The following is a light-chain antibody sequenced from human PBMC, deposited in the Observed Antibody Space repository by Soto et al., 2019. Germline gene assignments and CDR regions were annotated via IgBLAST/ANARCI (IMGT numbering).Light chain of an antibody. V-gene: IGKV3-15*01. J-gene: IGKJ1*01. CDR2: GAS. CDR1: QTINNN. Sequence: VITQAPATLSVSPGERATLYCRASQTINNNVAWYQLKDGQVPRLLIYGASTRAADVPARFSGGGSGTEFTLTISSLQSEDFAEYHCQQYNNWPQTFGQGTKVDVK. CDR3: QQYNNWPQT.